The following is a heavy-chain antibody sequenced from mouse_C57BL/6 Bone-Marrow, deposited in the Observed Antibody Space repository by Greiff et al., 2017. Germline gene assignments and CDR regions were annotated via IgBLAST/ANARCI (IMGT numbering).Heavy chain of an antibody. V-gene: IGHV1-5*01. Sequence: VQLQQSGTVLARPGASVKMSCKTSGYTFTSYWMHWVKQRPGQGLEWIGAIYPGNSDTSYNQKFKGKAKLTAVTSASTAYMELSSLTNEDSAVYYCTRWDTTVVATNYAMDYWGQGTSVTVSS. CDR1: GYTFTSYW. CDR2: IYPGNSDT. CDR3: TRWDTTVVATNYAMDY. J-gene: IGHJ4*01. D-gene: IGHD1-1*01.